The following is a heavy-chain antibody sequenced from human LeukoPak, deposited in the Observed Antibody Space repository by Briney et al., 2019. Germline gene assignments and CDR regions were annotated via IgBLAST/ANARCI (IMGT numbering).Heavy chain of an antibody. J-gene: IGHJ4*02. V-gene: IGHV4-39*02. CDR2: IHHGGVN. D-gene: IGHD5-24*01. Sequence: SETLSLTCSVSVRSISIHNHHGPWIRQPPGNGLEWIGSIHHGGVNYSDPSVRSSLTISVDMSKNHFSLNLSAVTAADTAVYYCARRDNSFDSWGPGTLVTVSS. CDR3: ARRDNSFDS. CDR1: VRSISIHNHH.